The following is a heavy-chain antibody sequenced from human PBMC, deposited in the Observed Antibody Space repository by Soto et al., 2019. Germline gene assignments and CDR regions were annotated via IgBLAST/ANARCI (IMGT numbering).Heavy chain of an antibody. D-gene: IGHD4-4*01. CDR2: ISWDGST. J-gene: IGHJ5*01. CDR3: AKDVYRRGMNHWFDS. V-gene: IGHV3-43*01. Sequence: EMSMVESGGGVVQPGGSLRLSCQASGFNFSDYTLHWVRQSPGKGLEWVSFISWDGSTYYGESVQGRFTVSRDNNKNSLYLHISGLRPEDTGLYYCAKDVYRRGMNHWFDSWGQGTLVSVSS. CDR1: GFNFSDYT.